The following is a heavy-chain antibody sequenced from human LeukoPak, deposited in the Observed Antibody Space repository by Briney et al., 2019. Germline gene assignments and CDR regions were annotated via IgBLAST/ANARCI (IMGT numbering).Heavy chain of an antibody. CDR2: IYSGGST. CDR1: GFTVSSNY. V-gene: IGHV3-53*01. Sequence: GGSLRLSCAASGFTVSSNYMSWVRQAPGKGLEWVSVIYSGGSTYYADSVKGRFTISRDNSKNTLYLQMNSLRAEDTAVYYCARPGAGDGYNEGVFDAFDIWGQGTMATVSS. D-gene: IGHD5-24*01. CDR3: ARPGAGDGYNEGVFDAFDI. J-gene: IGHJ3*02.